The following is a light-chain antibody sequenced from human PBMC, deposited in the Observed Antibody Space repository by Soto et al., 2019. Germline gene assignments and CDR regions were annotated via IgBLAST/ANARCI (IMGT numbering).Light chain of an antibody. Sequence: QSALTQPPSASGSPGQSVTISCTGTSSDVVAYKYVSWYQQYPGKAPKLMIYEVTKRPSGVPERFSGSKSGNTASLTVSGLQAEDEADYYCTSYVGNDIWVFGGGTKLTVL. J-gene: IGLJ3*02. CDR3: TSYVGNDIWV. V-gene: IGLV2-8*01. CDR2: EVT. CDR1: SSDVVAYKY.